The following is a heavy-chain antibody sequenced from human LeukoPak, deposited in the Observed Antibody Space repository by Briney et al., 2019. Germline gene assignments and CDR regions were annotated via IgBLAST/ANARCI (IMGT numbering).Heavy chain of an antibody. J-gene: IGHJ5*02. CDR3: ASLLNGGVSHWFDP. V-gene: IGHV4-39*01. D-gene: IGHD7-27*01. Sequence: SETLSLTCTVSGGSITSSTSYWGWIRQPPGKGLEWIGTIYYSGSTYYNPTLKSRATMSVDTSKNQFSLKLSSVTAADTAVYYCASLLNGGVSHWFDPWGQGTLVTVSS. CDR2: IYYSGST. CDR1: GGSITSSTSY.